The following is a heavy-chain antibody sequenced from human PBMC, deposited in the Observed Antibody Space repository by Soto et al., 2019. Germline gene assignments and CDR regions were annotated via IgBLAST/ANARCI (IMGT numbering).Heavy chain of an antibody. J-gene: IGHJ5*02. CDR3: AKDRLSYDYRISCFDP. Sequence: GGSLRLSCAASGFTFSSYAMSWVRQAPGKGLEWVSAISGSGGSTYYADSVKGRFTISRDNSKNTLYLQMNSLRAEDTAVYYCAKDRLSYDYRISCFDPWGQGTLVTVSS. CDR1: GFTFSSYA. D-gene: IGHD4-4*01. V-gene: IGHV3-23*01. CDR2: ISGSGGST.